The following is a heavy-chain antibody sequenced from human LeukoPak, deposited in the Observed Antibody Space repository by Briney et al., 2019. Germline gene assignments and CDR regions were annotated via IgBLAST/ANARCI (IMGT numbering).Heavy chain of an antibody. J-gene: IGHJ6*02. V-gene: IGHV1-2*02. CDR3: ARVIDGEYCTNGVCYYGYYYYGMDV. D-gene: IGHD2-8*01. CDR1: GYTFTGYY. Sequence: GASVKVSCKASGYTFTGYYMHWVRQAPGQGLKWMGWINPNSGGTNYAQKFQGRVTMTRDTSISTAYMELSRLRSDDTAVYYCARVIDGEYCTNGVCYYGYYYYGMDVWGQGTTVTVSS. CDR2: INPNSGGT.